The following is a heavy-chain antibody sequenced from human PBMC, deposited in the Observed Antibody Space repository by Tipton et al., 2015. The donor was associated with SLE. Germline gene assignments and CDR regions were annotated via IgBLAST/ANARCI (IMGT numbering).Heavy chain of an antibody. CDR3: ASRADWFDP. V-gene: IGHV4-59*08. CDR1: GGSISSNY. Sequence: TLSLTCSVSGGSISSNYWIWIRQPPGKGLEWIGYISYGGGTNYNPSLKSRVTMSVDTAKNQFSLKLTSVTAADTAVYYCASRADWFDPWGPGTLVTVSS. J-gene: IGHJ5*02. D-gene: IGHD6-25*01. CDR2: ISYGGGT.